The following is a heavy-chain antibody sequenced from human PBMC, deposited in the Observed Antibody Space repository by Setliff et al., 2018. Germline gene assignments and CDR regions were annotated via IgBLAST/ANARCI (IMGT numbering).Heavy chain of an antibody. J-gene: IGHJ3*01. CDR1: GGAFSSGSYY. CDR3: AMGTHSSTWYEIGGFQF. CDR2: IYSEGST. D-gene: IGHD6-13*01. Sequence: SETLSLTCTVSGGAFSSGSYYWSWIRHPAGKGLEWIGLIYSEGSTSYNPSLKSRLTMSVDTSKNQFSLKLTSVTAADTAVYYCAMGTHSSTWYEIGGFQFWGQGTMVTVSS. V-gene: IGHV4-61*02.